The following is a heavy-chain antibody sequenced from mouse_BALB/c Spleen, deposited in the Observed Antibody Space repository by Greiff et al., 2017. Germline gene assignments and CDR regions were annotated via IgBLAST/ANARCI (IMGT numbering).Heavy chain of an antibody. D-gene: IGHD2-2*01. Sequence: EVMLVESGGDLVKPGGSLKLSCAASGFTFSSYGMSWVRQTPDKRLEWVATISSGGSYTYYPDSVKGRFAISRDNAKSTLYLQMSSLKSEDTAMYYCARHGIYYGYDDSWYAYWGQGTLVTVSA. CDR1: GFTFSSYG. CDR3: ARHGIYYGYDDSWYAY. CDR2: ISSGGSYT. V-gene: IGHV5-6*01. J-gene: IGHJ3*01.